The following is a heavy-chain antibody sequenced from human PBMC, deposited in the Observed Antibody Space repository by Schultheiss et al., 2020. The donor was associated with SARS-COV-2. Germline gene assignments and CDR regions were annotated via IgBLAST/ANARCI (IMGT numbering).Heavy chain of an antibody. J-gene: IGHJ6*03. CDR2: ISGSGGST. CDR3: AKVGIAARPTDYYYYYYYMDG. CDR1: GFTFSSYA. D-gene: IGHD6-6*01. V-gene: IGHV3-23*01. Sequence: GGSLRLSCAASGFTFSSYAMSWVRQAPGKGLEWVSAISGSGGSTYYADSVKGRFTISRDNSKNTLYLQMNSLRAEDTAVYYCAKVGIAARPTDYYYYYYYMDGWGKGTTVTVSS.